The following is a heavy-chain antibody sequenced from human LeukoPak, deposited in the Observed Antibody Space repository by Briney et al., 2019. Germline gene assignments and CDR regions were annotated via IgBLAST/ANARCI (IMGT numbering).Heavy chain of an antibody. D-gene: IGHD3-22*01. CDR3: ARGNLGGYPY. J-gene: IGHJ4*02. Sequence: PSETLSLTCTVSGGSISSYYWSWVRQPPGKGLEWIGYIYYSGSTNYNPSLKSRVTISVDTSKNQFSLKLSSVTAADTAVYYCARGNLGGYPYWGQGTLVTVSS. V-gene: IGHV4-59*12. CDR2: IYYSGST. CDR1: GGSISSYY.